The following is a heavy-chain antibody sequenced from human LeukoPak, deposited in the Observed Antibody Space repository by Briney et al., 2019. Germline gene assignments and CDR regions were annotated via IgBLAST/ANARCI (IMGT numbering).Heavy chain of an antibody. J-gene: IGHJ4*02. CDR2: IIPIFGTA. D-gene: IGHD3-10*01. CDR3: ARAQITMVRGVISNGYYFDY. CDR1: GGTFSSYA. V-gene: IGHV1-69*13. Sequence: SVKVSCKASGGTFSSYAISWVRQAPGQGLEWMGGIIPIFGTANYAQKFQGRVTITADESTSTAYMELSSLRSEDTAVYYCARAQITMVRGVISNGYYFDYWGQGTLVTVSS.